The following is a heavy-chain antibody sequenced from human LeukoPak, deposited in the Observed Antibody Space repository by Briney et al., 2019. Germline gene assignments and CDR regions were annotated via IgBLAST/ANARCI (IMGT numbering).Heavy chain of an antibody. J-gene: IGHJ4*02. CDR2: IYYSGST. CDR3: ARVSRSGWYYFDY. CDR1: GGSISSSSYY. D-gene: IGHD6-19*01. Sequence: PSETLSLTCTVSGGSISSSSYYWGWIRQPPGKGLEWIGSIYYSGSTYYNPSLKSRVTISVDTSKNQFSLKLSSVTAADTAVYYCARVSRSGWYYFDYWGQGTLVTVSS. V-gene: IGHV4-39*07.